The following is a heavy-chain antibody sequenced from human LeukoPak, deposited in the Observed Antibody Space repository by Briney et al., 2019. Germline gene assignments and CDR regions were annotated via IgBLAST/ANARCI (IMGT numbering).Heavy chain of an antibody. CDR2: ISAHNGNT. CDR1: GYTFTSYG. CDR3: ARDKGVVTVFCPGY. D-gene: IGHD3-3*01. J-gene: IGHJ4*02. Sequence: ASVKVSCKASGYTFTSYGISWVRQAPGQGLEWMGWISAHNGNTNYAQKLQGRVTMTTDTSTSTAYMELRSLRSDDTAVYYCARDKGVVTVFCPGYWGQGTLVPVSS. V-gene: IGHV1-18*01.